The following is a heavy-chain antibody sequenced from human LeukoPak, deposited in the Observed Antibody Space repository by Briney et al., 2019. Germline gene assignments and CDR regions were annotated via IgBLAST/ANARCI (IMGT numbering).Heavy chain of an antibody. Sequence: ASVKVSCKASGYTFTSYYMHWVRQAPGQGLEWMGIINPSGGSTSYAQKFQGRVTMTRDTSTSTVYMELSSLRSEDTAVYYCARDTLTGTTSYYFDYWGQGTLVTVSS. J-gene: IGHJ4*02. CDR2: INPSGGST. V-gene: IGHV1-46*01. CDR1: GYTFTSYY. D-gene: IGHD1-7*01. CDR3: ARDTLTGTTSYYFDY.